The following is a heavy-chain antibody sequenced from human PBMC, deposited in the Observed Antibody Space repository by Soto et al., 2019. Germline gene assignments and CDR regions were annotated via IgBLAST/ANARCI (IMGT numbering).Heavy chain of an antibody. V-gene: IGHV1-2*02. CDR3: ARDRRALATFDGLAA. CDR1: GYTFTDHY. Sequence: ASVKVSCKVSGYTFTDHYMHWLRQAPGQVPEWMGWINPSSGGTFYAQKFQGRVTMTSDASMAATFLEVTSLTSDDAAVYYCARDRRALATFDGLAAWGQGTSVTVSS. J-gene: IGHJ5*01. CDR2: INPSSGGT. D-gene: IGHD3-9*01.